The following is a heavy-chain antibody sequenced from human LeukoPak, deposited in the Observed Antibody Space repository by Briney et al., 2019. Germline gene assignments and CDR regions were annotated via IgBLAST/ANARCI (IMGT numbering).Heavy chain of an antibody. V-gene: IGHV3-9*01. Sequence: GGSLTVSCPASRFKFDHKAMHWVRQSPGKGREWVSRMIWNSGSRGYAEFVKGRFTISSDKAKNSLNLQMNSLRPEDTAFYFCVKDLGSGADRPRFDPWGQGTLVTVS. CDR2: MIWNSGSR. D-gene: IGHD2-15*01. CDR3: VKDLGSGADRPRFDP. CDR1: RFKFDHKA. J-gene: IGHJ5*02.